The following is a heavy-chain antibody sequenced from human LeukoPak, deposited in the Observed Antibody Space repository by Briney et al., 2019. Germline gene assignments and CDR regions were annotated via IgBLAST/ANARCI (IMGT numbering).Heavy chain of an antibody. CDR3: ARDIDNYGDYIPY. V-gene: IGHV3-48*04. CDR1: GFTFSSYS. Sequence: GGSLRLSCAASGFTFSSYSMNWVRQAPGKGLEWVSYISSSSSTIYYADSVKGRFTISRDNAKNSLCLQMNSLRAEDTAVYYCARDIDNYGDYIPYWGQGTLVTVSS. J-gene: IGHJ4*02. CDR2: ISSSSSTI. D-gene: IGHD4-17*01.